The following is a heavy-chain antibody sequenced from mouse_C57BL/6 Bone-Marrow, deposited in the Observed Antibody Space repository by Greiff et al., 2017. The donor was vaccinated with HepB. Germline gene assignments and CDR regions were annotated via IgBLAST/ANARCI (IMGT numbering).Heavy chain of an antibody. J-gene: IGHJ3*01. V-gene: IGHV2-6*01. CDR3: ASADTTGTWFAY. Sequence: VMLVESGPGLVAPSQSLSITCTVSGFSLTSYGVDWVRQSPGKGLEWLGVIWGVGSTNYNSALKSRLSISKDNSKSQVFLKMNSMQTDDTAMYYCASADTTGTWFAYWGQGTLVTVSA. CDR2: IWGVGST. D-gene: IGHD1-1*01. CDR1: GFSLTSYG.